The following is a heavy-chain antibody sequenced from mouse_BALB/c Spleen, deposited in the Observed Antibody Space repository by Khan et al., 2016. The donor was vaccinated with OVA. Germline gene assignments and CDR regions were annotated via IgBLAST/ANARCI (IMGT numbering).Heavy chain of an antibody. Sequence: EVQLQESGPGLVKPSQSLSLTCTVTGYSITSDYAWNWIRQFPGNKLEWMGFISYSGNINYNPSLKSRISITRDTTKNQFFLQLNSVTIEDTATYYCARVDGGDFDYWGQGTTLTVSS. D-gene: IGHD2-3*01. J-gene: IGHJ2*01. CDR2: ISYSGNI. CDR3: ARVDGGDFDY. V-gene: IGHV3-2*02. CDR1: GYSITSDYA.